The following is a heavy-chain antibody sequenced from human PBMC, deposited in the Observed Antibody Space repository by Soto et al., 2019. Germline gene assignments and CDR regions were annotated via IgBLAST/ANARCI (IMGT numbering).Heavy chain of an antibody. D-gene: IGHD6-6*01. J-gene: IGHJ4*02. CDR3: ARQPGSSSSF. Sequence: PGGSLRLSCAASGFIFSSYSMNWVRQAPGKGLEWVSSISSGSNYIYYADSVKGRFTISRDNAKNSLYLQMNSLRAEDTAVYYCARQPGSSSSFWGQGTLVTVSS. CDR2: ISSGSNYI. V-gene: IGHV3-21*01. CDR1: GFIFSSYS.